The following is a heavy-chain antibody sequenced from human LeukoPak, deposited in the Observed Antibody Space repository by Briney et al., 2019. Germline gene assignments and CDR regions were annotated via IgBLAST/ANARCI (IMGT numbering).Heavy chain of an antibody. D-gene: IGHD3-10*01. CDR1: GFPFSSYG. Sequence: GRSLRLSCAAYGFPFSSYGMYWVRQAPGKGLEWVAVIWYDGSNKYYADSVKGRFTISRDNSKNTLYLQMNSLRAEDTAVYYCARGGATGDVFDYWGQGTLVTVSS. V-gene: IGHV3-33*01. J-gene: IGHJ4*02. CDR3: ARGGATGDVFDY. CDR2: IWYDGSNK.